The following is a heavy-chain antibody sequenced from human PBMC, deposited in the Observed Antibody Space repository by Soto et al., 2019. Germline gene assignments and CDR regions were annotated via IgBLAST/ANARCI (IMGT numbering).Heavy chain of an antibody. D-gene: IGHD6-6*01. J-gene: IGHJ5*02. CDR3: ARDPRIAARLRPLHWFDP. CDR1: GYTFTSYG. CDR2: ISAYNGNT. Sequence: GASVKVSCKASGYTFTSYGISWVRQAPGQGLEWMGWISAYNGNTNYAQKLQGRVTMTTDTSTSTAYMELRSLRSDDTAVYYCARDPRIAARLRPLHWFDPWGQGTLVTVSS. V-gene: IGHV1-18*01.